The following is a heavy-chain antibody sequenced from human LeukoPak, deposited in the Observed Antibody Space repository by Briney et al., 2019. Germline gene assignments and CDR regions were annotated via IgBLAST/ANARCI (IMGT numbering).Heavy chain of an antibody. V-gene: IGHV5-51*01. CDR2: IYPGDSDT. J-gene: IGHJ4*02. CDR3: ARQDPAKYYYDSSGFFDY. D-gene: IGHD3-22*01. Sequence: GESLKISCKGSGYSFTSYWIGWVRQMPGKGLEWMGIIYPGDSDTRYSPSFQGQVTISADKPISTAYLQWSSLKASDTAMYYCARQDPAKYYYDSSGFFDYWGQGTLVTVSS. CDR1: GYSFTSYW.